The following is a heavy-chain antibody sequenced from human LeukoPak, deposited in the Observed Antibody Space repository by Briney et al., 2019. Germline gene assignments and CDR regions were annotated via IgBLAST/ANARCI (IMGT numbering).Heavy chain of an antibody. CDR1: GFTFRSHA. CDR3: AKDFRIGCSAHFDY. V-gene: IGHV3-23*01. D-gene: IGHD6-19*01. J-gene: IGHJ4*02. Sequence: GGSLRLSCVGSGFTFRSHAMSWVRQAPEKGLEFVSGIYENGGTTYYADSVKGRFSISRDNSKNALYLQMDSLRGEDTAVYYCAKDFRIGCSAHFDYWGQGALVTVSS. CDR2: IYENGGTT.